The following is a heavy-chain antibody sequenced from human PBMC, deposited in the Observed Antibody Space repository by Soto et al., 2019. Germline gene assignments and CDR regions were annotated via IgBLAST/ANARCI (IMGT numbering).Heavy chain of an antibody. CDR3: ASVHGNSYYSYYYGMDV. CDR2: MNPNSDNT. D-gene: IGHD5-18*01. V-gene: IGHV1-8*03. Sequence: PRLEWMGWMNPNSDNTGHAQKIQGRGTITRNTSINTAYMELSSLRSEGTAVYYCASVHGNSYYSYYYGMDVWGQGTTVTVSS. J-gene: IGHJ6*02.